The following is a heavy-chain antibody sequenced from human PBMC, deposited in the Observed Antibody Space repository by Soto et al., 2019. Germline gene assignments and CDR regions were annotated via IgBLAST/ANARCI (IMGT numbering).Heavy chain of an antibody. J-gene: IGHJ4*02. D-gene: IGHD3-3*01. CDR3: ARRRQFYDFWSGSRFDY. Sequence: SETLSLTCAVYGGSFSGYYWSWIRQPPGKGLEWIGEINHSGSTNYNPSLKSRVTISVDTSKNQFSLKLSSVTAADTAVYYCARRRQFYDFWSGSRFDYWGQGTLVTVSS. CDR1: GGSFSGYY. V-gene: IGHV4-34*01. CDR2: INHSGST.